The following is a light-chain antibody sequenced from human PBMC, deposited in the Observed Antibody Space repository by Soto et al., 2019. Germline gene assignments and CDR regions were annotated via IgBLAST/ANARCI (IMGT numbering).Light chain of an antibody. V-gene: IGKV1-5*03. CDR1: QSISSW. CDR2: KAS. J-gene: IGKJ2*01. CDR3: QQYNSYSPAT. Sequence: DIQMTQSPSTLSASVGDRVTNTCRASQSISSWLAWYQQKPGKAPKLLIYKASSLESGVPSRFSGSGSGTEFTLTISSLQPDDFVTYYCQQYNSYSPATFGQGTKLEIK.